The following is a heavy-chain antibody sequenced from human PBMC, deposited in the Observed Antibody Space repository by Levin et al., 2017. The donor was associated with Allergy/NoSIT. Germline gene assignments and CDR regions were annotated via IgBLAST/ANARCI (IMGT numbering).Heavy chain of an antibody. V-gene: IGHV1-2*02. CDR1: GYTFTGYY. CDR2: INPNSGGT. J-gene: IGHJ4*02. Sequence: ASVKVSCKASGYTFTGYYMHWVRQAPGQGLEWMGWINPNSGGTNYAQKFQGRVTMTRDTSISTAYMELSRLRSDDTAVYYCAREHCSGGSCYNTFDYWGQGTLVTVSS. CDR3: AREHCSGGSCYNTFDY. D-gene: IGHD2-15*01.